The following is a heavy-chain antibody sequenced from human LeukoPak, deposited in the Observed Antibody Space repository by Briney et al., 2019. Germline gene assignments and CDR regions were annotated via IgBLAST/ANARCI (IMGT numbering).Heavy chain of an antibody. Sequence: ASVKVSCKTSGYTFTSYDLNWVRQATGQGLEWMGWVNPNSGNTGYAQKFQGRVTMTMDPSISTAYMELSSLRSEDTAVYYCARGTVSSYYYYYIDVWGEGTTVTISS. CDR3: ARGTVSSYYYYYIDV. CDR2: VNPNSGNT. V-gene: IGHV1-8*01. CDR1: GYTFTSYD. J-gene: IGHJ6*03.